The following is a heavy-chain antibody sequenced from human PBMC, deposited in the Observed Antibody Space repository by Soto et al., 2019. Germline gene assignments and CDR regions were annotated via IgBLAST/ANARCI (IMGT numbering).Heavy chain of an antibody. J-gene: IGHJ6*03. Sequence: GGSLRLSCAASGFTFSSYSMNWVRQAPGKGLEWVSSISSSSSYIYYADSVKGRFTISRDNAKNSLYLQMNSLRAEDTAVYYCARVYCSSTSCYADYYYMDVWGKGTTVTVSS. CDR1: GFTFSSYS. CDR3: ARVYCSSTSCYADYYYMDV. D-gene: IGHD2-2*01. CDR2: ISSSSSYI. V-gene: IGHV3-21*01.